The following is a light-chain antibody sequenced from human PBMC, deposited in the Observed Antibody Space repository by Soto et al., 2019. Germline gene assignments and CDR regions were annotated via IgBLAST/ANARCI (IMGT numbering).Light chain of an antibody. CDR1: QSVSSSS. CDR2: GAS. Sequence: ESVRSQSTARLPVAPGERATLSGRASQSVSSSSLAWYQQKPGQAPRLLIYGASSRATGIPDRFSGSGSGTDFTLTVPTLEPEDFAVSYCQQYGNSPPGTFGQGTKVDIK. J-gene: IGKJ1*01. V-gene: IGKV3-20*01. CDR3: QQYGNSPPGT.